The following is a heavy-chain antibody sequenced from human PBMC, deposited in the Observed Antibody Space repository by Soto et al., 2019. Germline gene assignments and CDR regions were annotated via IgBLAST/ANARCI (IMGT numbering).Heavy chain of an antibody. D-gene: IGHD2-15*01. Sequence: ESGGGVVQPGRSLRLSCAASGFTFSSYGMHWVRQAPGKGLEWVAVISYDGSNKYYADSVKGRFTISRDNSKNTLYLQMNSRRAEDTAVYYCAKDYGYCSGGSCYSSGWFDPWGQGTLVTVSS. V-gene: IGHV3-30*18. CDR3: AKDYGYCSGGSCYSSGWFDP. CDR2: ISYDGSNK. J-gene: IGHJ5*02. CDR1: GFTFSSYG.